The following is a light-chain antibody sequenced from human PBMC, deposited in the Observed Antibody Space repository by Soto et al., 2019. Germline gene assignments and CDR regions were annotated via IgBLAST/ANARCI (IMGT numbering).Light chain of an antibody. J-gene: IGLJ1*01. CDR3: SSYTSSSTLRV. V-gene: IGLV2-14*01. CDR1: SSDVGGYNY. Sequence: QSAPTQPASVSGSPGQSITISCTGTSSDVGGYNYVSWYQQHPGKAPKLMIYEVSNRPSGVSNRFSGSKSGNTASLTISGLQAEDEADYYCSSYTSSSTLRVFGTGTKLTVL. CDR2: EVS.